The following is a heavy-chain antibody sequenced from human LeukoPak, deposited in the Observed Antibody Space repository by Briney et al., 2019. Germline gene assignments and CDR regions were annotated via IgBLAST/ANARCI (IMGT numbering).Heavy chain of an antibody. Sequence: GGSLRLSCAASGFTFSDYYMSWIRQAPGKGLEWVSYISSSGSTIYYADSVKGRFTISRDNSKNTLYLQMNSLRAEDTAVYYCATPPTVTRNYWGQGTLVTVSS. CDR3: ATPPTVTRNY. D-gene: IGHD4-17*01. CDR1: GFTFSDYY. J-gene: IGHJ4*02. V-gene: IGHV3-11*01. CDR2: ISSSGSTI.